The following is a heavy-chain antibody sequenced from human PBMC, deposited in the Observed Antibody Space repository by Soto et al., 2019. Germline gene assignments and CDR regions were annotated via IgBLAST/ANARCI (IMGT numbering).Heavy chain of an antibody. V-gene: IGHV4-34*01. CDR2: INHSGST. CDR1: GGSFSGYY. D-gene: IGHD2-8*01. Sequence: PSETLSLTCAVYGGSFSGYYWSWIRQPPGKGLEWIGEINHSGSTNYNPSLKSRVTISVDTSKNQFSLKLSSVTAADTAVYYCASTTELGYCTNGVCYTPSFDYWGQGTLVTVSS. CDR3: ASTTELGYCTNGVCYTPSFDY. J-gene: IGHJ4*02.